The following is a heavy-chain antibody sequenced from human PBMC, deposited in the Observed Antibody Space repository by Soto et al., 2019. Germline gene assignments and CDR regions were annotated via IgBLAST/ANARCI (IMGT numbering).Heavy chain of an antibody. CDR1: VGSISRVGYS. J-gene: IGHJ4*02. Sequence: QLQLQESGSGLVKPSQTLSLTCAVSVGSISRVGYSWGWIRQPPGKGLEWIGYIYHSANTYYNPSLKSRVTISVDRSKNQFSLKLSSVTAADTAVYYCARVPDYWGQGTLVTVSS. V-gene: IGHV4-30-2*01. CDR3: ARVPDY. CDR2: IYHSANT.